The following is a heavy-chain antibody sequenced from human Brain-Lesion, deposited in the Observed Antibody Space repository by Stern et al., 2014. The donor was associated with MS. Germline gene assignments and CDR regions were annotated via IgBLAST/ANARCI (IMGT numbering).Heavy chain of an antibody. V-gene: IGHV3-33*01. Sequence: VQLVESGGGVVQPGGSLRLSCAASGFTFSSYVMHWVRQAPGKGLEWVALIWNDGTNKFYADSVKGRFTISRGNSQNTLHLQMNSLRVEDTAVYYCARDVGYGDYGTLVLGYWRQGTLVTVSS. CDR2: IWNDGTNK. D-gene: IGHD4-17*01. CDR3: ARDVGYGDYGTLVLGY. J-gene: IGHJ4*02. CDR1: GFTFSSYV.